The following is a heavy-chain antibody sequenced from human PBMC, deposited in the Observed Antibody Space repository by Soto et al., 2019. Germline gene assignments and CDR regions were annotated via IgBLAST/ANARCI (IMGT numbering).Heavy chain of an antibody. Sequence: PSETLSLTCTVSGGSIYRYYWTWIRQTPGKGLEWIGYISYNGNTNYNPSLKSRVTISVDTSKNQFSLKLSSVTAADTAVYYCAGTPDFDWFLPYFDPWGQGTLVTVSS. CDR3: AGTPDFDWFLPYFDP. V-gene: IGHV4-59*01. D-gene: IGHD3-9*01. CDR2: ISYNGNT. CDR1: GGSIYRYY. J-gene: IGHJ5*02.